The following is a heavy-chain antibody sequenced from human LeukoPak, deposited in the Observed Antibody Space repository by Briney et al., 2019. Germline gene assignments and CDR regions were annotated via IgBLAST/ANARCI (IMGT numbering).Heavy chain of an antibody. J-gene: IGHJ6*02. CDR2: ISGSGGYA. V-gene: IGHV3-23*01. D-gene: IGHD3-10*01. CDR3: TGGSGTYRYHAMDV. CDR1: GLPFSRYT. Sequence: GSLRLSCAASGLPFSRYTLSWVRQAPGKGLEWVTVISGSGGYAYYAGSVKGRFTVSRDDSKSTLYLQMISLRDDRAAVYYCTGGSGTYRYHAMDVWGQGTTVTVSS.